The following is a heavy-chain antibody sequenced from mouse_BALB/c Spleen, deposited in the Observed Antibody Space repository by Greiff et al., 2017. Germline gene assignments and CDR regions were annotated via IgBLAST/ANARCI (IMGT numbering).Heavy chain of an antibody. CDR3: ASGLSWFAY. D-gene: IGHD3-1*01. V-gene: IGHV5-17*02. J-gene: IGHJ3*01. Sequence: EVKLVESGGGLVQPGGSRKLSCAASGFTFSSFGMHWVRQAPEKGLEWVAYISSGSSTIYYADTVKGRFTISRDNPKNTLFLQMTSLRSEDTAMYYCASGLSWFAYWGQGTLVTVSA. CDR1: GFTFSSFG. CDR2: ISSGSSTI.